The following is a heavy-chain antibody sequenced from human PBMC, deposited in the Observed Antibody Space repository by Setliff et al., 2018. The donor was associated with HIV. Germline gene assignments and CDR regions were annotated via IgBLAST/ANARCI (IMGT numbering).Heavy chain of an antibody. CDR3: ARDTERLGRLWPDY. CDR1: GFTFSSYN. Sequence: KPGGSLRLSCAASGFTFSSYNMNWVRQAPGKGLEWVSSISFSTTYIYYADSVKGRFTISRDNAKNSLYLHMSSLRAEDTAVYYCARDTERLGRLWPDYWGQGTLVTVSS. V-gene: IGHV3-21*01. D-gene: IGHD5-18*01. J-gene: IGHJ4*02. CDR2: ISFSTTYI.